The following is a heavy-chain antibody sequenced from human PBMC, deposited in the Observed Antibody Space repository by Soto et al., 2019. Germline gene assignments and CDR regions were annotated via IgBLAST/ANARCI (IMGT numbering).Heavy chain of an antibody. D-gene: IGHD3-9*01. J-gene: IGHJ6*02. CDR3: ARDDILTGYYRNYYGMDV. CDR1: GFTFSSYW. CDR2: INSDGSST. V-gene: IGHV3-74*01. Sequence: GGSLRLSCAASGFTFSSYWMHWVRQAPGKGLVWVSRINSDGSSTSYADSVKGRFTISRDNAKNTLYLQMNSLRAEDTAVYYCARDDILTGYYRNYYGMDVWGQGTTVTVSS.